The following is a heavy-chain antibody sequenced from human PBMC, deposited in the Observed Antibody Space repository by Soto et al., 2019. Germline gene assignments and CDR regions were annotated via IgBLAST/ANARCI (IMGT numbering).Heavy chain of an antibody. CDR3: AKSRPHPYDSSGYYFLHAFDI. Sequence: EVQLLESGGGLVQPGGSLRLSCAASGFTFSSYAMSWVRQAPGKGLEWVSAISGSGGSTYYADSVKGRFTISRDNSKNTLYLQMNSLRAEDTAVYYCAKSRPHPYDSSGYYFLHAFDIWGQGTMVTVPS. D-gene: IGHD3-22*01. V-gene: IGHV3-23*01. CDR2: ISGSGGST. CDR1: GFTFSSYA. J-gene: IGHJ3*02.